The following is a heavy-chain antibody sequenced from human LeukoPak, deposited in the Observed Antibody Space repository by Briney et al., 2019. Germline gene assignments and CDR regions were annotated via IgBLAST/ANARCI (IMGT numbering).Heavy chain of an antibody. CDR1: GLTFSSYA. CDR3: AKDRESGSYFDY. D-gene: IGHD1-26*01. Sequence: PGGSLRLSCAASGLTFSSYAMSWVRQAPGKGLEWISAISGSGDSTYYADSVKGRFTISKDNSKNTLYLQMNILRAEDTAIYYCAKDRESGSYFDYWGQGTLVTVSS. J-gene: IGHJ4*02. CDR2: ISGSGDST. V-gene: IGHV3-23*01.